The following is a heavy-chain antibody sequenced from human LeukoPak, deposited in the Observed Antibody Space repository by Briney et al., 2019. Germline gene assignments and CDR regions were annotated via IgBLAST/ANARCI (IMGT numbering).Heavy chain of an antibody. V-gene: IGHV1-46*01. CDR2: INPSGGST. D-gene: IGHD6-19*01. CDR3: ARKGGRLVPLRSKTPNGLDY. J-gene: IGHJ4*02. Sequence: ASMKVSCKASGYTFTSYYMHWVRQAPGQGLEWMGIINPSGGSTSYAQKFQGRVTMTRDTSTSTVYMELSSLRSEDTAVYYCARKGGRLVPLRSKTPNGLDYWGQGTLVTVSS. CDR1: GYTFTSYY.